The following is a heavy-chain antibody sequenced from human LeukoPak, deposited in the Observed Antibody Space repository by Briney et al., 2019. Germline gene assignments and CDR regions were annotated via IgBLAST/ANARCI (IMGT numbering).Heavy chain of an antibody. D-gene: IGHD6-19*01. V-gene: IGHV3-30-3*01. CDR3: ARDRVAVALYYFDY. CDR1: GFTFSSYA. CDR2: ISYDGSNK. Sequence: PGGSLRLSCAASGFTFSSYAMHWVRQAPGKGLEWAAVISYDGSNKYYADSVKGRFTISRDNSKNTLYLQMNSLRAEDTAVYYCARDRVAVALYYFDYWGQGTLVTVSS. J-gene: IGHJ4*02.